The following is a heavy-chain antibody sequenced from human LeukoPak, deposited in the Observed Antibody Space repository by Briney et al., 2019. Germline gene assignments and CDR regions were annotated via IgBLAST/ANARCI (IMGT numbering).Heavy chain of an antibody. V-gene: IGHV3-23*01. J-gene: IGHJ4*02. CDR3: AKDVGGYSGSSLNY. CDR1: GFTFSTYA. CDR2: VSGSGDTT. Sequence: GGSLRLSCAASGFTFSTYAMSWVRQAPGKGLEWVSAVSGSGDTTYYADSVKGRFTISRDNSKSTLYLQMNSLRAEDTAVYYCAKDVGGYSGSSLNYWGQGTLVTVSS. D-gene: IGHD1-26*01.